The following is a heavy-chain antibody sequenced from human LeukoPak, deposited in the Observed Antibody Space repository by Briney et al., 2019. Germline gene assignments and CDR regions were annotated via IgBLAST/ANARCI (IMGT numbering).Heavy chain of an antibody. J-gene: IGHJ6*02. Sequence: ASVKVSCKASGYTFTSYDINWVRQATGQGLEWMGWMNPNSGNTGYAQKFRGRVTMTRNTSISTAYMELSSLRSEDTAVYYCARSPIDLYCSSTSCYNYYYYYGMDVWGQGTTVTVSS. CDR1: GYTFTSYD. CDR2: MNPNSGNT. D-gene: IGHD2-2*01. V-gene: IGHV1-8*01. CDR3: ARSPIDLYCSSTSCYNYYYYYGMDV.